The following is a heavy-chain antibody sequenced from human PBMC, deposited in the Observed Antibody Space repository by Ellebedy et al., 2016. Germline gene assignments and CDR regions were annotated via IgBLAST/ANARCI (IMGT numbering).Heavy chain of an antibody. D-gene: IGHD3-10*01. CDR1: GGSISSYY. Sequence: SETLSLTCTVSGGSISSYYWSWIRQPPGKGLEWIGYIYYSGSTNYNPSPKSRVTISVDTSKNQFSLKLSSVTAADTAVYYCARFNYYGSGSHFDYWGQGTLVTVSS. CDR3: ARFNYYGSGSHFDY. CDR2: IYYSGST. V-gene: IGHV4-59*01. J-gene: IGHJ4*02.